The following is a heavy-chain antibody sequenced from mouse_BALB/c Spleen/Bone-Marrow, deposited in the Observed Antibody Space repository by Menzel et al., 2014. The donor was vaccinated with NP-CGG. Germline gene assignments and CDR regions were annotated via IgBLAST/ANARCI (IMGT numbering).Heavy chain of an antibody. D-gene: IGHD4-1*01. Sequence: EVMLVESGGGLVQPGGSLKLSCAASGFDLSRYWMSWVRQAPGKGLEWIGEINPDSSTINYTPSLKDKFIISRVNAKNTLYLQMSKVRSEDTALYYCAPNWDRGFAYWGQGTLVTVSA. CDR3: APNWDRGFAY. V-gene: IGHV4-1*02. CDR2: INPDSSTI. J-gene: IGHJ3*01. CDR1: GFDLSRYW.